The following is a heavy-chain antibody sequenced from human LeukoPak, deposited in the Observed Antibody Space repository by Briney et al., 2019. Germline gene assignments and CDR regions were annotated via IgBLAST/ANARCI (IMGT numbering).Heavy chain of an antibody. CDR3: TRALRYFDWLLLFDY. Sequence: PGGSLRLSCTVSGFSFGNYAMSWFRQAPGKGLEWVGFIRSEDYGGITEYAASMKGRFTISRDDSKSIAYLQMNSLKTEDTAVYYCTRALRYFDWLLLFDYWGQGTLVTVSS. D-gene: IGHD3-9*01. J-gene: IGHJ4*02. CDR1: GFSFGNYA. CDR2: IRSEDYGGIT. V-gene: IGHV3-49*03.